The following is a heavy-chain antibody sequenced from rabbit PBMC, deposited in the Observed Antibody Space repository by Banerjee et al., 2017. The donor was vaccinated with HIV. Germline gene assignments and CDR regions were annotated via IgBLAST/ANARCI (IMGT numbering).Heavy chain of an antibody. J-gene: IGHJ4*01. Sequence: QEQLEESGGGLVQPEGSLTLTCTASGFSFNNKYVMCWVRQAPGKGLEWIACINTISGDTVYATWAKGRFTISKASWTTVTLQMTSLTAADTASYFCARDLWYSLNLWGPGTLVTVS. D-gene: IGHD7-1*01. CDR2: INTISGDT. CDR3: ARDLWYSLNL. CDR1: GFSFNNKYV. V-gene: IGHV1S45*01.